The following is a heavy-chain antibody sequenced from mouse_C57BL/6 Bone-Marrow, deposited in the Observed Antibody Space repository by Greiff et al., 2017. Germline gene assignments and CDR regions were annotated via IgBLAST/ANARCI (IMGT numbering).Heavy chain of an antibody. D-gene: IGHD1-1*01. V-gene: IGHV5-9-1*02. CDR1: GFTFSSYA. Sequence: EVKLMESGEGLVKPGGSLKLSCAASGFTFSSYAMSWVRQTPEKRLEWVAYISRGGDYIYYADTVKGRFTISRDNARNTLYLQMSSLKSEDTAMYYCTRITTVVYYYAMDYWGQGTSVTVSS. J-gene: IGHJ4*01. CDR2: ISRGGDYI. CDR3: TRITTVVYYYAMDY.